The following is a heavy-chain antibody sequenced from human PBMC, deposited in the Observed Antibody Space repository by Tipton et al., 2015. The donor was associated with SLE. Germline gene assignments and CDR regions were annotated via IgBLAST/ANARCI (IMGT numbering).Heavy chain of an antibody. D-gene: IGHD2-2*01. CDR1: GGSISSSSYY. Sequence: TLSLTCTVSGGSISSSSYYWGWIRQPPGKGLEWIGSIYYSGSTYYNPSLKSRVTISVDTSKNQFSLKLTSVTAADTAVYYCARLAYANFDLWGRGFLVTVSS. CDR3: ARLAYANFDL. J-gene: IGHJ2*01. CDR2: IYYSGST. V-gene: IGHV4-39*01.